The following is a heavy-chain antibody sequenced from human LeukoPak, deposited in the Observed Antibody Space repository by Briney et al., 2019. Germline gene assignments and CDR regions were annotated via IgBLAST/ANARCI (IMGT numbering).Heavy chain of an antibody. CDR1: GSIFTSYW. CDR3: ATSQGTGAFDI. Sequence: GESLQISCQGSGSIFTSYWIGWVRQLPGKGLEWMGIIYPGDSDTRYSPSFQGQVTISADKSISTAYLQWSSLKASDTAMYYCATSQGTGAFDIWGQGTMVTVSS. D-gene: IGHD2-8*02. V-gene: IGHV5-51*01. J-gene: IGHJ3*02. CDR2: IYPGDSDT.